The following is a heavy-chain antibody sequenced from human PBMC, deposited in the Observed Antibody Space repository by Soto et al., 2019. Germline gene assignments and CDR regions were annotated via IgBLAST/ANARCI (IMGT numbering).Heavy chain of an antibody. CDR1: GVNWRRPA. CDR2: IIPSGGAT. V-gene: IGHV3-23*01. CDR3: AIGEWLSTSYFNF. Sequence: GGSLVLWSLASGVNWRRPAMSCVRQAPGKGVEWVSIIPSGGATYYADSVKGRFTVSRDNSRNTVYLQVDSLRVEDTAVYHCAIGEWLSTSYFNFWGKGNLVTVS. D-gene: IGHD3-3*01. J-gene: IGHJ4*02.